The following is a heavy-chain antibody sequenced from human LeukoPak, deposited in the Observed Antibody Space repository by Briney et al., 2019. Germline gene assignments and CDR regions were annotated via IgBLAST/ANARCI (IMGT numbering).Heavy chain of an antibody. V-gene: IGHV4-34*01. CDR1: GVSFSGYY. Sequence: SETLSLTCAVYGVSFSGYYWSWIRQPPGKGLEWIGEINHSGSTNYNPSLKSRVTISVDTSKNQFSLKLSSVTAADTTVYYCARGPDSSGPLDYWGQGTLVTVSS. J-gene: IGHJ4*02. CDR2: INHSGST. CDR3: ARGPDSSGPLDY. D-gene: IGHD3-22*01.